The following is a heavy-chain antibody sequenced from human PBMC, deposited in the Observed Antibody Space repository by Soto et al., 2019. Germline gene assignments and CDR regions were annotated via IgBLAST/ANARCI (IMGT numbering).Heavy chain of an antibody. D-gene: IGHD6-13*01. CDR2: IYYSGST. CDR1: GGSISSYY. CDR3: ARGLSVVQQLAYSTSWEVYFDY. V-gene: IGHV4-59*01. Sequence: SETLSLTCTVSGGSISSYYWSWIRQPPGKGLEWIGYIYYSGSTNYNPSLKSRVTISVDTSKNQFSLKLSSVTAADTAVYYCARGLSVVQQLAYSTSWEVYFDYWGQGTLVTVSS. J-gene: IGHJ4*02.